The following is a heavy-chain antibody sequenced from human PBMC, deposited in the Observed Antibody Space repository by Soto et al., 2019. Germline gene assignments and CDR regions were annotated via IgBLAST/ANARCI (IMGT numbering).Heavy chain of an antibody. CDR1: GGTFSSYA. CDR2: IIPIFGTA. D-gene: IGHD3-3*01. V-gene: IGHV1-69*13. CDR3: ARSDITIFGVVISLWRMDV. J-gene: IGHJ6*02. Sequence: SVKVSCKASGGTFSSYAISWVRQAPGQGLEWMGGIIPIFGTANYAQKFQGRVTITADESTSTAYMELSSLRSEDTAVYYCARSDITIFGVVISLWRMDVWGQGTTVTVSS.